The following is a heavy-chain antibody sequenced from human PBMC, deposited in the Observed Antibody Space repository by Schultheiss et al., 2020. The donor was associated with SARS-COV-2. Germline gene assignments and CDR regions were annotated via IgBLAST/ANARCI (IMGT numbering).Heavy chain of an antibody. CDR3: AKTLQWLGHYFDY. D-gene: IGHD6-19*01. V-gene: IGHV3-21*04. Sequence: GESLKISCAASGFAFSSYVLHWVRRAPGKGLEWVSSISSSSSYIYYGDSVKGRFTISRDNSKNTLYLQMNSLRAEDTAVYYCAKTLQWLGHYFDYWGQGTLVTVSS. J-gene: IGHJ4*02. CDR1: GFAFSSYV. CDR2: ISSSSSYI.